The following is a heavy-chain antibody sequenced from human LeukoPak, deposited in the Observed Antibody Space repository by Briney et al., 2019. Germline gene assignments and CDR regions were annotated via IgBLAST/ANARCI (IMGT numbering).Heavy chain of an antibody. CDR2: ISGSGGST. Sequence: GGSLRLSCAASGFTFSTYGMTWVRQAPGKGLEWVSAISGSGGSTYYADSVKGRFTISRDNSKNTLYLQMNSLRAEDTAVYYCARRDGYNFSFDYWGQGTLVTVSS. V-gene: IGHV3-23*01. J-gene: IGHJ4*02. CDR1: GFTFSTYG. D-gene: IGHD5-24*01. CDR3: ARRDGYNFSFDY.